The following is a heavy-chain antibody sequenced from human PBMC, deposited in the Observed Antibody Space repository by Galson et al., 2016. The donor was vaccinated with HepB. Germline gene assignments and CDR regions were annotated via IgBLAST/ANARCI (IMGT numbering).Heavy chain of an antibody. CDR3: ARDAGWDSSYWYFDH. J-gene: IGHJ2*01. CDR1: GFIFSSYW. Sequence: SLRLSCAASGFIFSSYWMHWVRQVPGKGLVWVSRINSDGSSTSYADSVKGRFTISRDNAKNTLYLQMNSLRAEDTAVYYCARDAGWDSSYWYFDHLGRGTLVTVSS. CDR2: INSDGSST. V-gene: IGHV3-74*01. D-gene: IGHD6-19*01.